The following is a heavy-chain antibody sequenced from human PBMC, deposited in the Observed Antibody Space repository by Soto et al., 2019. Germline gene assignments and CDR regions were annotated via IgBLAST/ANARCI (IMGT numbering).Heavy chain of an antibody. V-gene: IGHV1-18*01. CDR2: ISGYNSDT. CDR1: GYSFTSYG. D-gene: IGHD2-2*01. Sequence: QVQLVQSGAEVKKPGASVKVSCKASGYSFTSYGISWVRQAPGQGLEWMGWISGYNSDTKYDQKFQGRVTMTTDTSTSTVYMELRTLRSDDTAVYYCARDRGTGTSCYWKYFYNWGQGTLFTVSS. J-gene: IGHJ4*02. CDR3: ARDRGTGTSCYWKYFYN.